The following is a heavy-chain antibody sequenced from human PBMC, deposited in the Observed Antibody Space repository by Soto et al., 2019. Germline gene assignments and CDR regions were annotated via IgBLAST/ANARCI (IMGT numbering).Heavy chain of an antibody. J-gene: IGHJ4*02. CDR1: GFTFSYYG. V-gene: IGHV3-33*08. CDR2: MHTGGNEK. Sequence: QVQLVESGGGVVQPGGSLRLSCAASGFTFSYYGFHWVRQAPGKGLEXXAXMHTGGNEKYYVDSVKGRFTVSRDDSRNMVYLEMSGLRAEDTAEYFCARDADTTGHYSHFDLWGRGALVAVS. CDR3: ARDADTTGHYSHFDL. D-gene: IGHD3-9*01.